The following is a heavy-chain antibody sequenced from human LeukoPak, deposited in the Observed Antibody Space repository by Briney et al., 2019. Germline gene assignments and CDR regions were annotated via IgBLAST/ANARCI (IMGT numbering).Heavy chain of an antibody. CDR2: IHYSGST. CDR1: NDSISSGDYY. V-gene: IGHV4-61*08. D-gene: IGHD1-26*01. CDR3: ARATGSYSYMDV. J-gene: IGHJ6*03. Sequence: SETLSLTCTVSNDSISSGDYYWNWIRQPPGKGLEWIGHIHYSGSTNYNPSLKSRVTMSVDTSKNQFSLRLSSVTAADTAVYYCARATGSYSYMDVWGKGATVTVSS.